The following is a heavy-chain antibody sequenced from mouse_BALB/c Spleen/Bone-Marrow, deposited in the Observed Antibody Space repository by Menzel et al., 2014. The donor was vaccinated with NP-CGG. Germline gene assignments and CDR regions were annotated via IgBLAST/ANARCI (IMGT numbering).Heavy chain of an antibody. CDR3: ANLGRYAMDY. Sequence: QVQLQQSGPELVKTGASVKISCKASGYTFTDYYINWVKQKPGQGFEWIGWIYPGSGNTKYNEKFKGKATLTVDTSSSTAYMLLSSLTSEDTAVYFCANLGRYAMDYWGQGTSVTVSS. D-gene: IGHD3-1*01. CDR2: IYPGSGNT. CDR1: GYTFTDYY. V-gene: IGHV1-84*02. J-gene: IGHJ4*01.